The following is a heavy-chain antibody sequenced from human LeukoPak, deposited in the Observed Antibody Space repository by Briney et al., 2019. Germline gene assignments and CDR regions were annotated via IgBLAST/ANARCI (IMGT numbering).Heavy chain of an antibody. CDR3: ARDLENYDSSGYFRSLDY. Sequence: PSGTLSLTCAVSGGSISSSNWWSWVRQPPGKGLEWIGEIYHSGSTNYNPSLKSRVTISVDKSKNQFSLKLSSVTAADTAVYYCARDLENYDSSGYFRSLDYWGQGTLVTVSS. CDR1: GGSISSSNW. V-gene: IGHV4-4*02. D-gene: IGHD3-22*01. J-gene: IGHJ4*02. CDR2: IYHSGST.